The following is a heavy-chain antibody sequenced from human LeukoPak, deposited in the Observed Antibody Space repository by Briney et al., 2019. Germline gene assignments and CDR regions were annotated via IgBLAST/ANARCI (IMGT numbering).Heavy chain of an antibody. CDR1: GFTFSSYA. Sequence: GGTLRLSCAASGFTFSSYAMTWVRQAPGKGLEWVSTISGSGGSTYYADSVKGRFTISRDNSKNTLYLQMNSLRAEDTAVYYWAKESSGSYYSGDYWGQGTLVTVSS. CDR3: AKESSGSYYSGDY. J-gene: IGHJ4*02. V-gene: IGHV3-23*01. CDR2: ISGSGGST. D-gene: IGHD3-10*01.